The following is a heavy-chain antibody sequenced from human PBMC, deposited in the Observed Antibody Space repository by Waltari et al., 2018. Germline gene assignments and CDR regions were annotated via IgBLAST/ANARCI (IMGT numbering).Heavy chain of an antibody. CDR2: ISSSGNTI. CDR1: GFTLSSNG. V-gene: IGHV3-48*03. J-gene: IGHJ4*02. Sequence: EVQLVESGGGLLQPGGSMRLSCATSGFTLSSNGMNWVRQAPGKGLEWVSYISSSGNTIYYADSVRGRFTISRDTANNSLYLQMNNLRAEDTAVYYCARQFAYWGQGALVTVSS. CDR3: ARQFAY.